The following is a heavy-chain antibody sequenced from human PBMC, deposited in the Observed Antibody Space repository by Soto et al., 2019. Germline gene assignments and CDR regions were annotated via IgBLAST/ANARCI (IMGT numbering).Heavy chain of an antibody. V-gene: IGHV4-59*01. D-gene: IGHD1-26*01. J-gene: IGHJ5*02. Sequence: LSETLSLTCTVSDGSISSYYWSWIRQPPGKGLEWIGYIYGTGTTNYSPSLTNRVTISVDMSKNQFSLRLSSVTAADTAVYYCAGFSSGTYLFDLWGQGTPVTVSS. CDR3: AGFSSGTYLFDL. CDR1: DGSISSYY. CDR2: IYGTGTT.